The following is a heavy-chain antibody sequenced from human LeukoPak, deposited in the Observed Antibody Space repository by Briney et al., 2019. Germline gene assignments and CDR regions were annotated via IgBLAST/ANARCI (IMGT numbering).Heavy chain of an antibody. D-gene: IGHD2-2*01. CDR2: IYYSGSP. CDR1: GGSISSSSYY. Sequence: PSETLSLTCTVSGGSISSSSYYWGWVRQPPGRGLEWIGCIYYSGSPYYNPSLKGRVTISADTSKNQFSLKLSSVTAADTAVYYCAREDIVVVPAAQNYYYYYYMDVWGKGTTVTVSS. V-gene: IGHV4-39*07. J-gene: IGHJ6*03. CDR3: AREDIVVVPAAQNYYYYYYMDV.